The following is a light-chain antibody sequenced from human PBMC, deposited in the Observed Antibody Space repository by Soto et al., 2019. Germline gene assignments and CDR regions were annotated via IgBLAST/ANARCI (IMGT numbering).Light chain of an antibody. CDR1: QTLNNY. Sequence: DIQMTQSPSSVSASVGDRVTITCRASQTLNNYLTWFQQKPGKAPKVLIYAASTWQSGVPSRFSGSGSGAEFTLTISSLQPEDFATYYCQQSFSPLLTFGGGTKVEIK. J-gene: IGKJ4*01. CDR3: QQSFSPLLT. V-gene: IGKV1-39*01. CDR2: AAS.